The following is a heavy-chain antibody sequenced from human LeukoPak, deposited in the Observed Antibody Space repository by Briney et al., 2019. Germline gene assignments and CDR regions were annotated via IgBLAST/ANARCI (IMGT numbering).Heavy chain of an antibody. CDR1: GYTFTSYA. Sequence: GASVKVSCKASGYTFTSYAMHWVRQAPGQRLEWMGWINAGNGNTKYSQKFQGRVTITRDTSASTAYMELRSLRSDDTAVYYCARDTARKIAAAGTWVDYWGQGTLVTVSS. CDR3: ARDTARKIAAAGTWVDY. V-gene: IGHV1-3*01. J-gene: IGHJ4*02. CDR2: INAGNGNT. D-gene: IGHD6-13*01.